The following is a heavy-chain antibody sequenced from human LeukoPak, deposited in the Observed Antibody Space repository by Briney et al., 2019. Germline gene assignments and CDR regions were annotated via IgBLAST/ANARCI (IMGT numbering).Heavy chain of an antibody. CDR3: ARGVLDTAMVKGDAFDI. V-gene: IGHV4-31*03. CDR2: FYYSWNT. D-gene: IGHD5-18*01. J-gene: IGHJ3*02. CDR1: GGSISSGGYY. Sequence: SQTLSLTCIVSGGSISSGGYYWSWIRHHPGKGLEWIGYFYYSWNTPYNPSLKSRVTISVDTSKNQFSLKLSSVTAADTAVYSCARGVLDTAMVKGDAFDIWGQGTMVTVSS.